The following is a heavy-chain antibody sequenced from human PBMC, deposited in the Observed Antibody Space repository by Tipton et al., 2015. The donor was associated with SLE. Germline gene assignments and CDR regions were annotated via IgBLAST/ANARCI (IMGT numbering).Heavy chain of an antibody. CDR2: ISGSGATT. Sequence: GSLRLSCEASRFTFSSYPMSWIRQAPGKGLEWVSGISGSGATTYYADSVKGRFTISRDNSKNTVYLQMNSLRPEDTAVYYCARRAVTNDWYFDLRGRGTLVTVSS. D-gene: IGHD4-17*01. J-gene: IGHJ2*01. CDR1: RFTFSSYP. V-gene: IGHV3-23*01. CDR3: ARRAVTNDWYFDL.